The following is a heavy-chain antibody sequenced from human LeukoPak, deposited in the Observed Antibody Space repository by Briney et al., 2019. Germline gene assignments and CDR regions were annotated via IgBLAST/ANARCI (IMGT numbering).Heavy chain of an antibody. J-gene: IGHJ5*02. Sequence: SETLSLTCAVYGGSFSGYYWSWIRQPPGKGLEWIGEINHSGSTNYNPSLKSRVTISVDTSKNQFSLKLSSVTAADTAVYYCARGRSRLSSSWYGDWFDPWGQGTLVTVSS. CDR1: GGSFSGYY. V-gene: IGHV4-34*01. CDR3: ARGRSRLSSSWYGDWFDP. D-gene: IGHD6-13*01. CDR2: INHSGST.